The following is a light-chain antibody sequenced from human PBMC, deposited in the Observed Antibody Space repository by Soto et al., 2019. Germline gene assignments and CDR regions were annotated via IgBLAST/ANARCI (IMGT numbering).Light chain of an antibody. CDR2: DAS. Sequence: EIVLTQSPATLSLSPGERATRSCRASQSVSSYLAWYQQKPGQAPRLLIYDASNRATGIPARFSGSGSGTDFTLTISSLEPEDFAVYYCQQRSYWLTFGEGTKVDI. V-gene: IGKV3-11*01. CDR1: QSVSSY. J-gene: IGKJ4*01. CDR3: QQRSYWLT.